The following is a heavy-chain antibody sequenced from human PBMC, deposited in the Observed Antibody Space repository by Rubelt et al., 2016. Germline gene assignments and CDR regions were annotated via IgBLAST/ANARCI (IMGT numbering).Heavy chain of an antibody. CDR2: INPNSGGT. D-gene: IGHD6-19*01. V-gene: IGHV1-2*02. J-gene: IGHJ4*02. CDR3: ARDLYKGPRWLVAY. CDR1: GYTFTGYY. Sequence: QVQLVQSGAEVKKPGASVKVSCKASGYTFTGYYMHWVRQAPGQGLEWMGWINPNSGGTNYAQKVEGRVTRTRDTSISTAYMELSRLRSDDTAVYYCARDLYKGPRWLVAYWGQGTLVTVSS.